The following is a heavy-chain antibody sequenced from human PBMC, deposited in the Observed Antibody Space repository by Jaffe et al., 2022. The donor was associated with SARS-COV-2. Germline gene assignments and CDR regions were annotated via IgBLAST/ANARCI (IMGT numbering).Heavy chain of an antibody. D-gene: IGHD3-22*01. Sequence: EVQLVESGGGLVQPGGSLRLSCAASGFTFSSYWMSWVRQAPGKGLEWVANIKQDGSEKYYVDSVKGRFTISRDNAKNSLYLQMNSLRAEDTAVYYCARDLMIVGYGMDVWGQGTTVTVSS. CDR2: IKQDGSEK. V-gene: IGHV3-7*01. CDR3: ARDLMIVGYGMDV. CDR1: GFTFSSYW. J-gene: IGHJ6*02.